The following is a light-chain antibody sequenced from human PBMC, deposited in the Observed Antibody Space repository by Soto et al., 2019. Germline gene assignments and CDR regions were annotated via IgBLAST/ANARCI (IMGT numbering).Light chain of an antibody. CDR2: DVS. V-gene: IGLV2-14*01. J-gene: IGLJ1*01. CDR1: SSDVGGYNY. Sequence: QSVLTQPASVSGSPGQSITISCTGTSSDVGGYNYISWYQQHPGKAPKLMIYDVSNRPSGVSSRFSGSKSGNTASLTISGXXAXXXXXXYCSSYTSSSTRVFGTGTKLTVL. CDR3: SSYTSSSTRV.